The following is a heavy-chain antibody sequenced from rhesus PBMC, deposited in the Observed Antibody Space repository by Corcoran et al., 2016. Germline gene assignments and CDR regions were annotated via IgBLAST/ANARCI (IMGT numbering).Heavy chain of an antibody. CDR1: GGSISSNY. J-gene: IGHJ6*01. CDR3: ARYPRGYCTGSGCYYYYGLDS. Sequence: QVQLQESGPGLVKPSETLSLTCAVPGGSISSNYWSWIRQSPGKGLEWIGYIYGGSGRPTSHPPLKMLFTISTDTSKTQFSLKLRSVTAAATAVYYCARYPRGYCTGSGCYYYYGLDSWGQGVVVTVSS. V-gene: IGHV4-147*01. CDR2: IYGGSGRP. D-gene: IGHD2-21*01.